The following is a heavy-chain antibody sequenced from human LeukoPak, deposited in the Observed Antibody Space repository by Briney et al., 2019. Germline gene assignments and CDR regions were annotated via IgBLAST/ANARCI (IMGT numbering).Heavy chain of an antibody. D-gene: IGHD1-26*01. CDR2: IYHSGST. Sequence: SETLSLTCAVSGGSISSGGYSWSWIRQPPGKGLEWIGYIYHSGSTYYNPSLKSRVTISVDRSKNQFSLRLSSVTVADTAVYHCASSVFLAGATGYFQHWGQGTLVTVSS. V-gene: IGHV4-30-2*01. CDR1: GGSISSGGYS. CDR3: ASSVFLAGATGYFQH. J-gene: IGHJ1*01.